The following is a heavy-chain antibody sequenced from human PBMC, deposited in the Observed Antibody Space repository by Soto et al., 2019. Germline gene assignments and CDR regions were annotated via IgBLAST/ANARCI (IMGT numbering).Heavy chain of an antibody. V-gene: IGHV3-21*01. D-gene: IGHD4-17*01. CDR3: ARSNDYGDYDGAVDY. CDR1: GFTFSSYS. J-gene: IGHJ4*02. Sequence: GGSLRLSCAASGFTFSSYSMNWVRQAPGKGLEWVSSISSSSSYIYYADSVKGRFTISRDNAKNSLYLQMNSLRAEDTAVYYCARSNDYGDYDGAVDYWGQGTLVTVSS. CDR2: ISSSSSYI.